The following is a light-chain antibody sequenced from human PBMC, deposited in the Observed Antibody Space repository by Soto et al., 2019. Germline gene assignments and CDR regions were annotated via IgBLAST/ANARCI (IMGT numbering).Light chain of an antibody. J-gene: IGKJ2*01. V-gene: IGKV3-15*01. CDR3: QQYNNLPPMYT. CDR1: QSLSST. CDR2: GAS. Sequence: EIVMTQSPATLSVSPGERATLSCRSSQSLSSTLAWYQQKPGQAPRLLIYGASTRATDIPARFSGSGSGTDFTLTISSLQSEDFAVYYCQQYNNLPPMYTFGQGTKLEMK.